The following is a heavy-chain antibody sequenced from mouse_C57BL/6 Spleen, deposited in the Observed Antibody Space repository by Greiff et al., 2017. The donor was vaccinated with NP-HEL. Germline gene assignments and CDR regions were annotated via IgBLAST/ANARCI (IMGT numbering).Heavy chain of an antibody. J-gene: IGHJ4*01. V-gene: IGHV1-74*01. CDR3: AGNYYAMDY. Sequence: VQQRPGQGLEWIGRIHPSDSDTNYNQKFKGKATLTVDKSSSTAYMQLSSLTSEDSAVYYCAGNYYAMDYWGQGTSVTVSS. CDR2: IHPSDSDT.